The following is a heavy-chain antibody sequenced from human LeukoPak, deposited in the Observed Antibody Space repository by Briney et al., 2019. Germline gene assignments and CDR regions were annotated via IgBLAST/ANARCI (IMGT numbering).Heavy chain of an antibody. Sequence: PGGSLRLSCAASRSTFSVYSMNWVRQAPGKGLEWVSSISASSNYIYYAESVRGRFTISRDNAKNSLYLQMNSLRAEDTAVYYCARAKRQQLVLGNWFDPWGQGTLVTVSS. CDR3: ARAKRQQLVLGNWFDP. CDR2: ISASSNYI. V-gene: IGHV3-21*01. D-gene: IGHD6-13*01. CDR1: RSTFSVYS. J-gene: IGHJ5*02.